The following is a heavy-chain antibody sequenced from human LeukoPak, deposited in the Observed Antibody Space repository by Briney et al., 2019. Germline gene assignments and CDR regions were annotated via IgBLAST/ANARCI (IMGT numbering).Heavy chain of an antibody. CDR2: ISSGSGYI. J-gene: IGHJ5*02. CDR1: RFTFSSYS. V-gene: IGHV3-21*01. Sequence: GGSLRLSCAASRFTFSSYSMSWVRQAPGKGLEWVSSISSGSGYIYYADSVKGRFAISRDNAKNSLYLQMNSLRAEDTAVYYCARDYQLGRAWFDPWGQGTLVTVSS. CDR3: ARDYQLGRAWFDP. D-gene: IGHD5-24*01.